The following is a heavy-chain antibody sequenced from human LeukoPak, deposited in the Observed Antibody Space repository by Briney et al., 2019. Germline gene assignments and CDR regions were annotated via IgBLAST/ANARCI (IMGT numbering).Heavy chain of an antibody. CDR1: GIPFRGYA. CDR2: ILHVGINK. Sequence: PGGSLRLSCAAPGIPFRGYAIHGGRHAPGKGLEWVAVILHVGINKYYADTVKGRFTISRDNSKNTLYLQMNSLRTEGTAVYYCARHRGPSLHSSGYFDYWGQGTLVTVSS. CDR3: ARHRGPSLHSSGYFDY. J-gene: IGHJ4*02. V-gene: IGHV3-30-3*01. D-gene: IGHD3-22*01.